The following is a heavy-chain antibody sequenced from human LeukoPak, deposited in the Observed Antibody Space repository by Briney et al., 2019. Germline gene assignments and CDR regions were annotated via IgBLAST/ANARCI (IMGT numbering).Heavy chain of an antibody. CDR2: MNPNSGNT. D-gene: IGHD6-6*01. J-gene: IGHJ4*02. V-gene: IGHV1-8*01. CDR1: GYTFTSYD. CDR3: ARTHRSFASIATRSLGY. Sequence: ASVKVSCKASGYTFTSYDINWVRQATGQGLEWMGWMNPNSGNTGYAQKFQGRVTMTRNTSISTAYMELSSLRSEDTAVYYCARTHRSFASIATRSLGYWGQGTLVTVSS.